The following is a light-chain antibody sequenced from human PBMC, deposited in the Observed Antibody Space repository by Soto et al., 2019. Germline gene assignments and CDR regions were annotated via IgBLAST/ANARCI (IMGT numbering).Light chain of an antibody. CDR2: AAS. V-gene: IGKV1-39*01. CDR1: QNINMY. CDR3: QQSFGTTWT. Sequence: DIPMTQSPSALSASVDDTVTITCRASQNINMYLNWYQQNPGKALKLLIYAASSLQSGVPPRFSGSGYGTDFSLTISGLQPEDFATYYCQQSFGTTWTFGQGTRVE. J-gene: IGKJ1*01.